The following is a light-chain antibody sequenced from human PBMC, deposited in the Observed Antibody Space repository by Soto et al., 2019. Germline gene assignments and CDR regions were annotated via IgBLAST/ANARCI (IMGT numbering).Light chain of an antibody. CDR3: QQYYSTPQT. CDR1: QXVLYSSNNQNY. Sequence: GLPHSPDTLAVSLDERSPIHXXSIQXVLYSSNNQNYLAWYQQKPGQPPKXXIYWASTRESGVPDRFSGSGSGTDFTLTISSLQAEDVAVYYCQQYYSTPQTFGQGTKVDI. J-gene: IGKJ1*01. V-gene: IGKV4-1*01. CDR2: WAS.